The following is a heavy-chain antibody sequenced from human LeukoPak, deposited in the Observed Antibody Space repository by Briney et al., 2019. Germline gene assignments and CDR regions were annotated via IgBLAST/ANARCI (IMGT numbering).Heavy chain of an antibody. CDR3: ARDIAVAGTAWFDP. CDR1: GFTFSSYS. D-gene: IGHD6-19*01. Sequence: KPGGSLRLSCAASGFTFSSYSMNWVRQAPGKGLEWVSSISSSSSYIYYVDSVKGRFTISRDNAKNSLYLQMNSLRAEDTAVYYCARDIAVAGTAWFDPWGQGTLVTVSS. CDR2: ISSSSSYI. V-gene: IGHV3-21*01. J-gene: IGHJ5*02.